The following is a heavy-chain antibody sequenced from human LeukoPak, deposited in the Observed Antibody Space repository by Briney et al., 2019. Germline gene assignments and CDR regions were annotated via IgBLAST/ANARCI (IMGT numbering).Heavy chain of an antibody. D-gene: IGHD6-19*01. CDR2: INHGGST. CDR1: GGSFSGYY. J-gene: IGHJ4*02. Sequence: SETLSLTCAVYGGSFSGYYWSWIRQPPGKGLEWIGEINHGGSTNYNPSLKSRVTISVDPSKNQFSLKLSSVTAADTAVYYCARGYIAVAGTSPPDYWGQGTLVTVS. CDR3: ARGYIAVAGTSPPDY. V-gene: IGHV4-34*01.